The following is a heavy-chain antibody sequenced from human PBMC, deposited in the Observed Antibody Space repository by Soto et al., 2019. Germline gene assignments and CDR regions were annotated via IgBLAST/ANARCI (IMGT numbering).Heavy chain of an antibody. CDR3: ARGRGRIAAAGLNDY. Sequence: LRLSCAASGFTFSSYGMNWLRPAPGKGLEWVSVIWYDGSNKYYADSVKGRFTISRDNSKNTLYLQMNSLGAEDTAVYYCARGRGRIAAAGLNDYWGQGTLVTVSS. D-gene: IGHD6-13*01. J-gene: IGHJ4*02. CDR2: IWYDGSNK. CDR1: GFTFSSYG. V-gene: IGHV3-33*01.